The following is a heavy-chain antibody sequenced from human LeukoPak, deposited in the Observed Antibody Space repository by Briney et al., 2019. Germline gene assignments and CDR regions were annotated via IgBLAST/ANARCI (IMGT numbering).Heavy chain of an antibody. D-gene: IGHD5-18*01. V-gene: IGHV3-43*01. J-gene: IGHJ4*02. CDR2: ISWDGVNS. Sequence: GGSLRLSCAASGFTFDDYTMHWVRQAPGKGLEWVSLISWDGVNSYYADSVKGRFTISRDNSKNSLYLQMHSLRTEDTALYYCAKDLRRGYSYRFFDYWGQGTLVTVSS. CDR1: GFTFDDYT. CDR3: AKDLRRGYSYRFFDY.